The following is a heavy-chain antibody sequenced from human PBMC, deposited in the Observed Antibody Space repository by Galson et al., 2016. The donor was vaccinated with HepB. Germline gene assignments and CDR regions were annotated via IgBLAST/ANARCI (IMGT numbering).Heavy chain of an antibody. Sequence: SETLSLTCTVYGGPLSDYYWSWIRQPPGKGLEWIGEINHGGDTNYNPSLKSRVTISLDTSKSQFSLNLSSLTAADTAVYYCARAGIVLVPAARYYYYYGMDVWGQGTTVTVSS. V-gene: IGHV4-34*01. D-gene: IGHD2-2*01. J-gene: IGHJ6*02. CDR3: ARAGIVLVPAARYYYYYGMDV. CDR2: INHGGDT. CDR1: GGPLSDYY.